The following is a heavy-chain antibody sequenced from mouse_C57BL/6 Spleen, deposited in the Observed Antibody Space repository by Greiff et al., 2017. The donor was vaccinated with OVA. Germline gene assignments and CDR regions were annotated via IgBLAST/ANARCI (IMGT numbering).Heavy chain of an antibody. CDR3: WREGLLREVYYCDY. CDR2: WNNDNY. V-gene: IGHV8-2*01. D-gene: IGHD2-3*01. CDR1: ISLSTSGMGL. Sequence: VTLKESGPGILQPSQTLSLACTFSGISLSTSGMGLSWLRKPSGTALEWLASIWNNDNYYNPSLKSRLTISKETSNYQVFLKLTSEDTADSATDYGAWREGLLREVYYCDYWGQGTTLTVSS. J-gene: IGHJ2*01.